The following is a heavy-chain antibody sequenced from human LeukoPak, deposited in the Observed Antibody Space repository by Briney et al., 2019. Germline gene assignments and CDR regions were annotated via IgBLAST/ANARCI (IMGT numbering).Heavy chain of an antibody. J-gene: IGHJ4*02. Sequence: GGSLRLSCAASGFTFSSYDMHWVRQATGKGLEWVPAIGTAGDTYYPGSVKGRFTISRENAKNSLYLQMNSLRAGDTAVYYCAKRSGSGSFFPLYYFDYWGQGTLVTVSS. V-gene: IGHV3-13*01. CDR2: IGTAGDT. D-gene: IGHD3-10*01. CDR1: GFTFSSYD. CDR3: AKRSGSGSFFPLYYFDY.